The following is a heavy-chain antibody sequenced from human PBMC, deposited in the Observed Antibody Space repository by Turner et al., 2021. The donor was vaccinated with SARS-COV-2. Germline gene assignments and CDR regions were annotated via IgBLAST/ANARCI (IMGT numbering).Heavy chain of an antibody. CDR2: IYSGGST. CDR3: ARDLGGLRFDY. D-gene: IGHD2-15*01. J-gene: IGHJ4*02. Sequence: EVQLVESGGGLIQPGGSLGLSVAASGFTVSSNYMSWVRQAPGKGLEWVSVIYSGGSTFYADSVKGRFTISRDNSKNRLYLQMNSLGAEDTAVYYCARDLGGLRFDYWGQGTLVTVSS. CDR1: GFTVSSNY. V-gene: IGHV3-53*01.